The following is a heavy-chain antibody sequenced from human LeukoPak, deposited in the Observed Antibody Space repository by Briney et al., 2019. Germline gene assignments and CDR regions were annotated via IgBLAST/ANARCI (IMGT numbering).Heavy chain of an antibody. CDR3: AGRTVTTLDY. J-gene: IGHJ4*02. D-gene: IGHD4-17*01. CDR1: GGSFSGYY. V-gene: IGHV4-34*01. Sequence: SETLSLTCAVYGGSFSGYYWSWIRQPPGKGLEWIGEINHSGSTNYNPSLKSRVTISVDTSKNQFSLKLSSVTAADTAAYYCAGRTVTTLDYWGQGTLVTVSS. CDR2: INHSGST.